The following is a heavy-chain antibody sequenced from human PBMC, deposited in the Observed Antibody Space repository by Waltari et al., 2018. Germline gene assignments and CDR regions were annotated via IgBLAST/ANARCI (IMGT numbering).Heavy chain of an antibody. J-gene: IGHJ4*02. CDR2: ISFDSLNK. CDR1: GFSFRLYG. CDR3: ARDLYTYGPLEYY. D-gene: IGHD1-20*01. V-gene: IGHV3-30*01. Sequence: LVESGGGVVQPGGSLRLPWAASGFSFRLYGVHWLRQAPGKGLEWVAYISFDSLNKDYADSVEGRFTISRDNSDSMLHLQMNNLRKEDTAVYYCARDLYTYGPLEYYGGQGALVTV.